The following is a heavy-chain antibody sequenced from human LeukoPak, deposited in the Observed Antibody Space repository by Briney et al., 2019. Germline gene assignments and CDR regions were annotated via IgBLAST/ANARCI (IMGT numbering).Heavy chain of an antibody. CDR1: GFTFSSYS. CDR2: ISSSSSYI. Sequence: GGSLRLPCAASGFTFSSYSMNWVRQAPGKGLEWVSSISSSSSYIYYADSVKGRFTISRDNAKNSLYLQMNSLRAEDTAVYYCARDPATYYYDSSGYYYWGQGTLVTVSS. J-gene: IGHJ4*02. V-gene: IGHV3-21*01. CDR3: ARDPATYYYDSSGYYY. D-gene: IGHD3-22*01.